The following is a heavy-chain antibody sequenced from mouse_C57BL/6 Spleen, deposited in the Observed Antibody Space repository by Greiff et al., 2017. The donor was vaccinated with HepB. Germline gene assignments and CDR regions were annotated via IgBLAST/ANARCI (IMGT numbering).Heavy chain of an antibody. D-gene: IGHD4-1*01. CDR3: ARRLGRGYCAMDY. Sequence: EVKLQESGPELVKPGASVKISCKASGYSFTGYYMNWVKQSPEKSLEWIGEINPSTGGTTYNQKFKAKATLTVDKSSSTAYMQLKSLTSEDSAVYYCARRLGRGYCAMDYWGQGTSVTVSS. V-gene: IGHV1-42*01. J-gene: IGHJ4*01. CDR2: INPSTGGT. CDR1: GYSFTGYY.